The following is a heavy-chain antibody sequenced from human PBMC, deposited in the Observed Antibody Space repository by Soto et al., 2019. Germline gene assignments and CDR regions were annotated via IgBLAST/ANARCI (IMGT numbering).Heavy chain of an antibody. V-gene: IGHV3-53*01. CDR1: GFTVSSNY. J-gene: IGHJ4*02. CDR3: ARDRDDALDY. Sequence: EVQLVESGGGLIQPGGSLRLSCAASGFTVSSNYMSWVRQAPGKVLEWVSVIYSGGSTYYGDSVKGRFTISRDNSKNTVFLQMNSMRVEDTSMYYCARDRDDALDYWGQGTLVTVSS. CDR2: IYSGGST.